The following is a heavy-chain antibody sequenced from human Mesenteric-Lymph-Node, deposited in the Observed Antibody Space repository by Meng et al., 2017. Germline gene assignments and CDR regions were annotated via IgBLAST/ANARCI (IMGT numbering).Heavy chain of an antibody. D-gene: IGHD1-26*01. V-gene: IGHV4-39*07. CDR3: AREKRSGSYHAFDI. Sequence: GSLRLSCTVSGGSTSSSSYYWGWTRQPPGKGLEWIGSIYYSGSTYYNPSLKSRVTISVDTSKNQFSLKLSTVTATDTAVYYCAREKRSGSYHAFDIWGQGTMVTVSS. CDR2: IYYSGST. J-gene: IGHJ3*02. CDR1: GGSTSSSSYY.